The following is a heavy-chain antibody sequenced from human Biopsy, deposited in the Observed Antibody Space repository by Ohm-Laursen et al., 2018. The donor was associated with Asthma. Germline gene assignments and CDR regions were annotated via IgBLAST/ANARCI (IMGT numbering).Heavy chain of an antibody. CDR2: IYYSGRT. V-gene: IGHV4-39*02. CDR3: ARAVSSSSYWYFDL. Sequence: GTLSLTCIVSGDAMCTSGSYWGWIRQSPGKGLEWIGSIYYSGRTYYNPSLESRVTISEDTSKNHFSRKMTSVTAADTAVYYCARAVSSSSYWYFDLWGRGDLVTVSS. D-gene: IGHD6-6*01. J-gene: IGHJ2*01. CDR1: GDAMCTSGSY.